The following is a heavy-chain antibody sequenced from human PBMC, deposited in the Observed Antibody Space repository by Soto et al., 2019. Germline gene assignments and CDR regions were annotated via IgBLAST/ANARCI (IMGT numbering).Heavy chain of an antibody. D-gene: IGHD2-21*01. V-gene: IGHV4-31*03. CDR1: GAALNSGNYY. Sequence: SETLSLTCSVSGAALNSGNYYWSWIRQVPGKGLEWIGHIYVTGAVDYNPSLRDRITISQDTSERQFSLNLRLVTAADTAVYYCARLRIATNYYKWFDPWGQGTLVAVSS. J-gene: IGHJ5*02. CDR2: IYVTGAV. CDR3: ARLRIATNYYKWFDP.